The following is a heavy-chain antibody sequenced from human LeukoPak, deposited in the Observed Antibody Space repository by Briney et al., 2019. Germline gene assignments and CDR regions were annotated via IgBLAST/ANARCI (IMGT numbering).Heavy chain of an antibody. D-gene: IGHD2-2*01. CDR2: ISGDGGST. V-gene: IGHV3-43*02. CDR3: AKVPYCSSTSCSDY. J-gene: IGHJ4*02. Sequence: GGSLRLSCAASGFTFDDYAMHWVRQAPGKGLEWVSLISGDGGSTYYADSVKGRFTISTDNSKNSLYLQMNSLRTEDTALYYCAKVPYCSSTSCSDYWGQGTLVTVSS. CDR1: GFTFDDYA.